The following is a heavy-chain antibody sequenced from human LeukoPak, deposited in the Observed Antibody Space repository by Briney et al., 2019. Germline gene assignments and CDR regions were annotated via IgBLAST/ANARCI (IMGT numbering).Heavy chain of an antibody. D-gene: IGHD1-1*01. Sequence: TSQTLSLTCTVSGGSISSGSYYWSWIRQPAGKGLEWIGRIYTSGSTNYNPSLKSRVTISVDTSKNQFSLKLSSVTAADTAVYYCARVQLDEDYYYYMDVWGKGTTVTVSS. CDR3: ARVQLDEDYYYYMDV. CDR2: IYTSGST. CDR1: GGSISSGSYY. V-gene: IGHV4-61*02. J-gene: IGHJ6*03.